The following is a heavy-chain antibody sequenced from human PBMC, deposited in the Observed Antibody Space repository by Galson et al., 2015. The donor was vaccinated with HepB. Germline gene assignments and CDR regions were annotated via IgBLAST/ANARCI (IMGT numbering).Heavy chain of an antibody. D-gene: IGHD1-20*01. J-gene: IGHJ6*02. V-gene: IGHV3-53*01. CDR3: ARGRGYNWNDVFQYFYYGMDV. CDR1: GFTVSSNY. CDR2: IYTGGRT. Sequence: SLRLSCAASGFTVSSNYMSWVRQAPGKGLEWVSLIYTGGRTYYADSVKGRFTISRDNSKNTLYLQMNSLRAEDTAVYYCARGRGYNWNDVFQYFYYGMDVWGQGTTITVSS.